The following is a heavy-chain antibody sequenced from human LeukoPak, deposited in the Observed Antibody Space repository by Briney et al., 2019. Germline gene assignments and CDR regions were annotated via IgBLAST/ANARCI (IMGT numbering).Heavy chain of an antibody. CDR1: GFTFSSYG. CDR2: ISYDGSNK. Sequence: TGGSLRLSCAASGFTFSSYGMHWVRQAPGKGLEWVAVISYDGSNKYYADSVKGRFTISRDNSKNTLYLQMNSLRAEDTAVYYCAKALIDDYGGNYGGLDYWGQGTLVTVSS. CDR3: AKALIDDYGGNYGGLDY. D-gene: IGHD4-23*01. J-gene: IGHJ4*02. V-gene: IGHV3-30*18.